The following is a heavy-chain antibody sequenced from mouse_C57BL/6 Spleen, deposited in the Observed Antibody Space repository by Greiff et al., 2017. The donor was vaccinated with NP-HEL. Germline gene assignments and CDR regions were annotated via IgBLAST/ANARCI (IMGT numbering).Heavy chain of an antibody. CDR2: INPGNSDT. J-gene: IGHJ2*01. D-gene: IGHD1-1*01. CDR1: GYTFTSYW. CDR3: TIGGISPFDY. Sequence: VQLQQSGTVLARPGASVKMSCKTSGYTFTSYWMHWVKQRPGQGLEWIGAINPGNSDTSYNQKFKGKAKLTAVTSASTAYMELSSLTTEDSAVYYCTIGGISPFDYWGQGTTLTVSS. V-gene: IGHV1-5*01.